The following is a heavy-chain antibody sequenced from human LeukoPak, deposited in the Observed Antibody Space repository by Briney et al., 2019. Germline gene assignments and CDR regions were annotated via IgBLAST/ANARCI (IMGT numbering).Heavy chain of an antibody. V-gene: IGHV1-2*02. D-gene: IGHD2-2*01. Sequence: ASVKVSCKASGYTFTGYYMHWGRRAPGQGGEGLGWINPNSGGTNYAQKFHGRVTMTRNTSISTAYMELSRLRSDDTAVYYWARRHIVVVPAAMDYWGQGTLVTVSS. CDR3: ARRHIVVVPAAMDY. CDR2: INPNSGGT. CDR1: GYTFTGYY. J-gene: IGHJ4*02.